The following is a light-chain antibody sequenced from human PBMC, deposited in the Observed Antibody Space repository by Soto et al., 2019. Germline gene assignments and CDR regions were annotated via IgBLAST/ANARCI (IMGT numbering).Light chain of an antibody. CDR2: GSS. CDR1: QSVRSN. V-gene: IGKV3-15*01. Sequence: EIVMTQSPATLSVSPGERATLSFRASQSVRSNLAWYHQKVGQAPRVLIYGSSTRDTGIPARFSGSGSGTEFTRTISSLQSEDFAVYYCQQYNNWPQTFGQGTKVDIK. J-gene: IGKJ1*01. CDR3: QQYNNWPQT.